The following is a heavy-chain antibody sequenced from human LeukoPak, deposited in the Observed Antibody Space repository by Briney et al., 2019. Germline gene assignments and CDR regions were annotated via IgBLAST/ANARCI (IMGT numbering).Heavy chain of an antibody. CDR1: GFTFGDYA. D-gene: IGHD1-1*01. CDR2: IRSKAYGETA. V-gene: IGHV3-49*03. CDR3: TRDRGAYNLYDY. Sequence: GGSLRLSCTASGFTFGDYAMSWIRQAPGKGLEWVGFIRSKAYGETADYAVSVKGRFTISRDDSKAIAYLQMNSLKTEDTAVYHCTRDRGAYNLYDYWGQGTLVTVSS. J-gene: IGHJ4*02.